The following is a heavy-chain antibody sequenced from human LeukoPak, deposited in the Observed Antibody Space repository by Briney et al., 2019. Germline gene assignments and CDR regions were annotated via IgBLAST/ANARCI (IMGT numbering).Heavy chain of an antibody. CDR3: ARGRGCSGTNCYYYFDY. Sequence: ASVKFSCKASGYTFSGYYMHWVRQAPGQGLEWVGRINPNSGGTNFAQKFQGRVTMTRDTSISTAYMELSSLRSDDTAVYYCARGRGCSGTNCYYYFDYWGQGTLVTVSS. D-gene: IGHD2-2*01. V-gene: IGHV1-2*06. CDR1: GYTFSGYY. CDR2: INPNSGGT. J-gene: IGHJ4*02.